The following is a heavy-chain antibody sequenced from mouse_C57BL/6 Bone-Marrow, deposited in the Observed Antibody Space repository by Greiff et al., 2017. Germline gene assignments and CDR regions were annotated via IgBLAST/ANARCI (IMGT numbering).Heavy chain of an antibody. D-gene: IGHD1-1*01. CDR2: IDPNSGGT. J-gene: IGHJ4*01. V-gene: IGHV1-72*01. Sequence: QVHVKQPGAELVKPGASVKLSCKASGYTFTSYWMHWVKQRPGRGLEWIGRIDPNSGGTKYNEKFKSKATLTVDKPSSTAYMQLSSLTSEDSAVYYCASPLYYYGSSYNAMDYWGQGTSVTVSS. CDR1: GYTFTSYW. CDR3: ASPLYYYGSSYNAMDY.